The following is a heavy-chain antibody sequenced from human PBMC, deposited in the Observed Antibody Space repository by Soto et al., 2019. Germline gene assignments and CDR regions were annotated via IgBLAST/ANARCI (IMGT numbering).Heavy chain of an antibody. V-gene: IGHV3-23*01. CDR2: ISGSGGST. J-gene: IGHJ4*02. CDR1: GFTFSSYA. CDR3: AKDGPPHSFKLRYYYDSSGSFYFDY. Sequence: GGSLRLSCAASGFTFSSYAMSSVRQAPGKGLEWVSAISGSGGSTYYADSVKGRFTISRDNSKNTLYLQMNSLRAEDTAVYYCAKDGPPHSFKLRYYYDSSGSFYFDYWGQGTLVTVSS. D-gene: IGHD3-22*01.